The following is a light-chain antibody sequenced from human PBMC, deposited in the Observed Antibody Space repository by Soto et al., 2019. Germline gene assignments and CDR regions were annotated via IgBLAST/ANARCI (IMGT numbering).Light chain of an antibody. CDR2: RAS. CDR1: QSLSSTY. V-gene: IGKV3-20*01. Sequence: EIVLTQSPGTLSLSPGERATLSCRASQSLSSTYLAWYQQKPGQAPRLLIYRASNRATGIPDRFSGSGSGADFTLTISRLEPEDFAVYYCQQYGSSPRTCGQGTKVEIK. J-gene: IGKJ1*01. CDR3: QQYGSSPRT.